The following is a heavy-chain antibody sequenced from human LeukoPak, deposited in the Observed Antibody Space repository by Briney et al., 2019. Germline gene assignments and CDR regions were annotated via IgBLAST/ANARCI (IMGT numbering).Heavy chain of an antibody. CDR2: INWNGGST. D-gene: IGHD6-13*01. CDR3: ASGVQSSSWYVIGNWFDP. V-gene: IGHV3-20*04. Sequence: PGGSLRLSCAASGFTFDDYGMSWVRQAPGKGLEWVSGINWNGGSTVYADSVKGRFTISRDNAKNSLYLQMNSLRAEDTAVYYCASGVQSSSWYVIGNWFDPWGQGTLVTVSS. CDR1: GFTFDDYG. J-gene: IGHJ5*02.